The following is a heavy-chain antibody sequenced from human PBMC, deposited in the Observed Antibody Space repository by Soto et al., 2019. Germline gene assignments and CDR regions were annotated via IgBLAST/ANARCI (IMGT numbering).Heavy chain of an antibody. D-gene: IGHD3-22*01. Sequence: GASVKVSCKASGYTFTGYYMHWVRQAPGQGLEWMGWINPNSGGTNYAQKFQGRVTMTRDTSISTAYMELSRLRSDDTAVYYCAREKYYDSSGYYHYFDYWGQGTLVTVS. V-gene: IGHV1-2*02. CDR2: INPNSGGT. CDR3: AREKYYDSSGYYHYFDY. J-gene: IGHJ4*02. CDR1: GYTFTGYY.